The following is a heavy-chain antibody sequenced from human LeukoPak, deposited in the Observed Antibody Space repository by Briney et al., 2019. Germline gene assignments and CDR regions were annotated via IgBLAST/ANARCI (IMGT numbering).Heavy chain of an antibody. V-gene: IGHV3-72*01. CDR3: GAXXXXXXXXAXXXXXT. Sequence: GGSLRLSCAASGFTLSDHYMDWVRQAPGKGLEWVGRARNKANSYTTDYAASVKGRFTISREDSKNSLYLQMNSLKTEDTAVYXCGAXXXXXXXXAXXXXXTWGXGTLV. CDR1: GFTLSDHY. J-gene: IGHJ4*01. CDR2: ARNKANSYTT.